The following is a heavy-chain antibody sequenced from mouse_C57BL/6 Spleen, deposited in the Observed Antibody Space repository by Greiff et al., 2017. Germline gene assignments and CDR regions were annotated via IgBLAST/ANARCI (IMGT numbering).Heavy chain of an antibody. D-gene: IGHD1-3*01. Sequence: VQRVESGPGLVAPSQSLSITCTVSGFSLTSYGVSWVRQPPGKGLEWLGVIWGDGSTNYHSARISRLNISKDNSKSQVFLKLNSLQTDDTATYYSAKVVARYYFDYWGQGTTLTVSS. J-gene: IGHJ2*01. CDR3: AKVVARYYFDY. V-gene: IGHV2-3*01. CDR2: IWGDGST. CDR1: GFSLTSYG.